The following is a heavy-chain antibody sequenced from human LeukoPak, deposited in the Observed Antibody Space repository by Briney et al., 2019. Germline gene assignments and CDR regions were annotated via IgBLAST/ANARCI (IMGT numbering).Heavy chain of an antibody. V-gene: IGHV4-39*07. CDR2: IYYSGST. CDR1: GGSISSSSYY. Sequence: PSETLSLTCPVSGGSISSSSYYWGWIRQPPGKGLEWIGSIYYSGSTYYNPSLKCQVTISVDTSKNQFSLKLSSVTAADTAVYYCASQLYYYYMDVWGKGTTVTVSS. J-gene: IGHJ6*03. D-gene: IGHD5-24*01. CDR3: ASQLYYYYMDV.